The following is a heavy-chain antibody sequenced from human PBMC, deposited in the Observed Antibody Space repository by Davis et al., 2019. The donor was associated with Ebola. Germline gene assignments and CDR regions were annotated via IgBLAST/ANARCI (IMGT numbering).Heavy chain of an antibody. J-gene: IGHJ4*02. CDR3: TWQNGDLDY. CDR1: GFTFSGSA. V-gene: IGHV3-73*01. Sequence: GGSLRLSCAASGFTFSGSAMHWVRQASGKGLEWVGRIRSKANSYATAYAASVKGRFTISRDDSKNTAYLQMNSLKTEDTAVYYCTWQNGDLDYWGQGTLVTVSS. D-gene: IGHD4-17*01. CDR2: IRSKANSYAT.